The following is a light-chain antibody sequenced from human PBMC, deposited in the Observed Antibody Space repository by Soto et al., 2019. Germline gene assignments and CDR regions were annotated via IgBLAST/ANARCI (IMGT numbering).Light chain of an antibody. CDR3: QQYDKLPPVYT. CDR1: QDISNY. CDR2: DAS. V-gene: IGKV1-33*01. Sequence: DIQMTQSQSSLSASVGDRVTITCQASQDISNYLNWYQQKPGKAPKLLIYDASNLETGVPSSFSVSGSVTDLTFTISSLQPEDIATYYCQQYDKLPPVYTFGQGTKLEIK. J-gene: IGKJ2*01.